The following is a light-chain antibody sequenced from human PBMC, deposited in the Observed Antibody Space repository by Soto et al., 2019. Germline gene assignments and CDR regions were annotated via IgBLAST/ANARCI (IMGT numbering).Light chain of an antibody. J-gene: IGLJ3*02. CDR3: SSYAGSNNWV. CDR2: EVS. Sequence: QSVLTQPPSASGSPGQSVTISCTGTNSDIGGYNDVSWYQHHPGKAPKLMIYEVSKRPSGVPARFSGSKSGNTASLTVSGLQAEDEADYYCSSYAGSNNWVFGGGTQLTVL. CDR1: NSDIGGYND. V-gene: IGLV2-8*01.